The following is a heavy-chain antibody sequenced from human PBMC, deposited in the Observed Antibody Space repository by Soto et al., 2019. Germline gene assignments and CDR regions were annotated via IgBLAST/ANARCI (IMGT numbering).Heavy chain of an antibody. CDR3: XRDIRTYEYGMDL. CDR1: GFTFTNYW. Sequence: GGSLRLSCAASGFTFTNYWMHWVRQAPGKGLVWVSRISSDGTSTTYADSVKGRFTISRDNAKNTLYLQVNSLRAEDTAVYYCXRDIRTYEYGMDLWGQGTTVTVSS. J-gene: IGHJ6*02. V-gene: IGHV3-74*01. D-gene: IGHD3-3*01. CDR2: ISSDGTST.